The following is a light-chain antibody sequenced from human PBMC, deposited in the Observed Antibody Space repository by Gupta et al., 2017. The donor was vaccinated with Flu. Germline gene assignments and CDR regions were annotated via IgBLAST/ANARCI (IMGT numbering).Light chain of an antibody. CDR3: SSYRSDSALYV. CDR2: EVS. Sequence: QSALTHTSSVSVSPGHSITISCIGTSNDVGYYNNVSWYQQHPGKAPKLMIYEVSNRPAGVSYRFSGSKSGSTASLTISGLQAEDEADYYCSSYRSDSALYVFGTGTKVTVL. CDR1: SNDVGYYNN. V-gene: IGLV2-14*01. J-gene: IGLJ1*01.